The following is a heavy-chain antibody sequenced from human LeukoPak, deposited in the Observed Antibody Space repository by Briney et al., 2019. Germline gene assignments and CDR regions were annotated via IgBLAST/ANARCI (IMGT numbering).Heavy chain of an antibody. CDR2: IAHHGSNK. CDR1: GFTFSSYA. J-gene: IGHJ4*02. Sequence: GGSLRLSCAASGFTFSSYAIHWVRQGPGKGLEWVAYIAHHGSNKYYGDSVKGRFTISRDNSKRTLYLQMNSLRADDTAVYYCAKDGSWSCTDWGQGTLVTVSS. V-gene: IGHV3-30*02. CDR3: AKDGSWSCTD. D-gene: IGHD2-8*02.